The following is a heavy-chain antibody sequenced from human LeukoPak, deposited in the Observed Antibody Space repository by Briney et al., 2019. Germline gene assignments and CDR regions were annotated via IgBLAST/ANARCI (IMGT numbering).Heavy chain of an antibody. CDR2: IYYSGST. Sequence: SETLSLTCTLPGGSISSYYWSWIRPPPRKGLEWMGYIYYSGSTNYNPSLKSRVTISVDTSKIQFSLKLSSVTAADTAVYYCAAHYYGSGSYYNRYYYYYYYMDVWGKGTTVTVSS. D-gene: IGHD3-10*01. J-gene: IGHJ6*03. CDR3: AAHYYGSGSYYNRYYYYYYYMDV. CDR1: GGSISSYY. V-gene: IGHV4-59*01.